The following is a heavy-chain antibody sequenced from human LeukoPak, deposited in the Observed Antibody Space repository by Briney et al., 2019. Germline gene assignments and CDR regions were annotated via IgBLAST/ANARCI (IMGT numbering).Heavy chain of an antibody. CDR1: GGSISSGSYY. CDR2: IYTSGST. V-gene: IGHV4-61*02. CDR3: ARDYYGSGSLSMDYYYMDV. D-gene: IGHD3-10*01. Sequence: SETLSLTCTVSGGSISSGSYYWSWIRQPAGKGLEWIGRIYTSGSTNYNPSLKSRVTMSVDTSKNQFSLKLSSVTAADTAVYYCARDYYGSGSLSMDYYYMDVWGKGTTVTISS. J-gene: IGHJ6*03.